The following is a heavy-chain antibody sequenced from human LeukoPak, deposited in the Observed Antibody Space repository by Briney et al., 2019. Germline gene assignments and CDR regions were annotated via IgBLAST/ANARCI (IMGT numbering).Heavy chain of an antibody. CDR1: RFTFSSYW. Sequence: GGSLRLSCAASRFTFSSYWMSWVRQAPGKGLEWVANIKQDGSEKYYVDSVKGRFTISRDNAKNSLYLQMNSLRAEDTAVYYCAKDITSQFGEFLYPNAIDTWGQGTTVTVSS. V-gene: IGHV3-7*01. CDR2: IKQDGSEK. D-gene: IGHD3-10*01. CDR3: AKDITSQFGEFLYPNAIDT. J-gene: IGHJ3*02.